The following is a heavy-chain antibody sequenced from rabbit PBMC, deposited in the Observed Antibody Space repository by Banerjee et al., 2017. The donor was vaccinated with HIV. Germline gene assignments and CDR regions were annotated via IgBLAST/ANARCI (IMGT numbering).Heavy chain of an antibody. Sequence: QEQLEESGGDLVKPEGSLTLTCTASGFSFNNNYVMCWVRQAPGKGLEWIACINSNTGSTVYASWANGRFTISRSTSLNTVDLEMTSLTAADTATYFCARDLAGVIGWNFNLWGPGTLVTVS. D-gene: IGHD4-1*01. V-gene: IGHV1S43*01. J-gene: IGHJ4*01. CDR2: INSNTGST. CDR1: GFSFNNNYV. CDR3: ARDLAGVIGWNFNL.